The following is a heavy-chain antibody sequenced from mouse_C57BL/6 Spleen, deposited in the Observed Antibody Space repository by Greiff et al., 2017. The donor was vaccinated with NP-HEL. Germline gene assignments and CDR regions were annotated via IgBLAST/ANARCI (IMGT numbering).Heavy chain of an antibody. CDR1: GYTFTSYW. J-gene: IGHJ2*01. D-gene: IGHD1-1*01. CDR2: IDPSDGYT. Sequence: VQLQQPGAELVKPGASVKLSCKASGYTFTSYWMQWVKQRPGQGLEWIGEIDPSDGYTNYNQKFKGKATLTVDTSSSTAYMQLSSLTSEDSAVYYCARSGTTVVASHYFDYWGQGTTLTVSS. V-gene: IGHV1-50*01. CDR3: ARSGTTVVASHYFDY.